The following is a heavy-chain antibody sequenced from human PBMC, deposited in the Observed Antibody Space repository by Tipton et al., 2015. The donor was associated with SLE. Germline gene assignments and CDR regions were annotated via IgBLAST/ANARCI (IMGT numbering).Heavy chain of an antibody. Sequence: SLRLSCAASGFALSSYDMHWVRQAPGKGLQWVAFTQHDARDRYYADSVKGRFTLSRDNSKNTVYLQMNSLRAEDTAVYYCVKRALYASGSSEDVWGQGTTVTVSS. CDR1: GFALSSYD. V-gene: IGHV3-30*02. CDR3: VKRALYASGSSEDV. D-gene: IGHD3-10*01. J-gene: IGHJ6*02. CDR2: TQHDARDR.